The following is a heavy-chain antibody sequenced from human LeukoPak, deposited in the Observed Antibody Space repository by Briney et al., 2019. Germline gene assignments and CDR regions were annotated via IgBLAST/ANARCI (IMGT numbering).Heavy chain of an antibody. V-gene: IGHV3-73*01. Sequence: GGSLKPSCAASGFTFSGSAMHWVRQASGKGLEWVGRIRSKTSSYATAYTASVKGRFTISRDDSKNTAYLQMNSLKTEDTAVYYCTVNYCSGGSCYMLWGQGTLVTVSS. J-gene: IGHJ4*02. CDR2: IRSKTSSYAT. D-gene: IGHD2-15*01. CDR3: TVNYCSGGSCYML. CDR1: GFTFSGSA.